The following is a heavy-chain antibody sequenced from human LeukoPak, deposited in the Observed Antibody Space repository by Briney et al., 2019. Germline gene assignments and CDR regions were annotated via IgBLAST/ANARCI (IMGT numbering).Heavy chain of an antibody. CDR1: GFTFSSYA. CDR2: ISGSGGST. CDR3: ANEAPGAYDYVWGSYRGVFDY. J-gene: IGHJ4*02. V-gene: IGHV3-23*01. D-gene: IGHD3-16*02. Sequence: GGSLRLSCAASGFTFSSYAMSWVRQAPGKGLEWVSAISGSGGSTYYADSVKGRFTISRDNSKNTLYLQMNSLRAEDTAGYYCANEAPGAYDYVWGSYRGVFDYWGQGTLVTVSS.